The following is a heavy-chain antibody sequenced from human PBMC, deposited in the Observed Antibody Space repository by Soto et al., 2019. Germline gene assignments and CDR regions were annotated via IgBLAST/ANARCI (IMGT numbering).Heavy chain of an antibody. Sequence: EVQLLESGGGLVQPGGSLRLSCAASGFTFSSYAMSWVRQAPGKGLEWVSAISGSGGSTYYADPGKGRFTISRDNSKNTRYLQMSSLRAEDTAVYYCAKDAQRYDFCYWGQGTLVTVSS. J-gene: IGHJ4*02. CDR3: AKDAQRYDFCY. CDR1: GFTFSSYA. D-gene: IGHD3-3*01. CDR2: ISGSGGST. V-gene: IGHV3-23*01.